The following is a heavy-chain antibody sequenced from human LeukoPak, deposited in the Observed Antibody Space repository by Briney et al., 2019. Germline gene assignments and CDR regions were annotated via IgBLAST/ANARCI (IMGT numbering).Heavy chain of an antibody. V-gene: IGHV3-21*01. CDR2: ISSSSAYI. CDR3: ARDRYDYGDYGRLDY. D-gene: IGHD4-17*01. J-gene: IGHJ4*02. Sequence: GGSLRLSCAASGFTFRDYTINWVRQAPGKGLEWVSSISSSSAYIYYADSVKGRFTISRDNAKNSLYLQMNSLRAEDTAVYYCARDRYDYGDYGRLDYWGQGTLVTVSS. CDR1: GFTFRDYT.